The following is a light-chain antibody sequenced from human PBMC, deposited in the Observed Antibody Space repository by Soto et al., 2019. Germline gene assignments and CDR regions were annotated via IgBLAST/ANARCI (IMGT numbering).Light chain of an antibody. CDR2: GAS. CDR3: QQYNNWPLT. V-gene: IGKV3-15*01. J-gene: IGKJ5*01. CDR1: QSVSSN. Sequence: EIVLTQPPATLPVSPGERATLSCRASQSVSSNLAWYQQKPGQAPRLLIYGASTRATGIPARFSGSGSGTEFTLTISSLQSEDFAVYYCQQYNNWPLTFGQGTRLEIK.